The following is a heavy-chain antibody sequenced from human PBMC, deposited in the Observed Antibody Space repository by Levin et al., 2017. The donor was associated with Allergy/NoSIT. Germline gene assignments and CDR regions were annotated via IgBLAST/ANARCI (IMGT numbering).Heavy chain of an antibody. V-gene: IGHV1-2*02. CDR1: GYTFTGYY. D-gene: IGHD5-18*01. J-gene: IGHJ4*02. CDR2: INPNSGGT. Sequence: ASVKVSCKASGYTFTGYYMHWVRQAPGQGLEWMGWINPNSGGTNYAQKFQGRVTMTRDTSISTAYMELSRLRSDDTAVYYCARDPVDTAMVLFDYWGQGTLVTVSS. CDR3: ARDPVDTAMVLFDY.